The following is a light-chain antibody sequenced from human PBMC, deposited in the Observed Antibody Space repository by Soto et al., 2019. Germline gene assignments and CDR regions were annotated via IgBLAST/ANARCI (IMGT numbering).Light chain of an antibody. J-gene: IGKJ5*01. V-gene: IGKV3D-7*01. CDR3: QQDYNLPIT. Sequence: EVVLTQSPATLSLSPGEGATLSCRVSQSISSSYLSWYQQRPGQAPRLLIYGASTRATGIPARFSGSGRGSGTDFTLTISSLQPEDFEVYYCQQDYNLPITLGQGTRLEIK. CDR2: GAS. CDR1: QSISSSY.